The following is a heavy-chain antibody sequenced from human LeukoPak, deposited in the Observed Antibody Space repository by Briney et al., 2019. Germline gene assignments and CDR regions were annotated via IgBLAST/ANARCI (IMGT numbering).Heavy chain of an antibody. CDR2: TYYRSKWYN. CDR3: ARASTTGTTLDLYYFDY. Sequence: SQTLSLTCAISGDSVSSNSAAWNWIRQSPSRGLEWLGRTYYRSKWYNDYAVSVKSRITINPDTSKNQFSLKLSSVTAADTAVYYCARASTTGTTLDLYYFDYWGQGTLVTVSS. CDR1: GDSVSSNSAA. J-gene: IGHJ4*02. D-gene: IGHD1-1*01. V-gene: IGHV6-1*01.